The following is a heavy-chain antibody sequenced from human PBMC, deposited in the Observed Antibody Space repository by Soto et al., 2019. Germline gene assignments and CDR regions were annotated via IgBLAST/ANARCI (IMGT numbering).Heavy chain of an antibody. CDR2: TIPIFGKQ. V-gene: IGHV1-69*01. CDR1: GGTFSTYA. CDR3: ARMGAAGKNDY. Sequence: QVQLVQSGAEVKKPGSSVKVSSKASGGTFSTYAITGLRQAPGQGFPWRGGTIPIFGKQNSAQKFQGRVTITADESTSTAYMELSSLRAEDTAVYYCARMGAAGKNDYLGQGTLVTVSS. D-gene: IGHD6-13*01. J-gene: IGHJ4*02.